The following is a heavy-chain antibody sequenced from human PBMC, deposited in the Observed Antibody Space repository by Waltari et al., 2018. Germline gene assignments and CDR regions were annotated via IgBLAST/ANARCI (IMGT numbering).Heavy chain of an antibody. V-gene: IGHV4-39*07. D-gene: IGHD3-22*01. CDR2: IYYSGST. CDR1: GGSISSSSYY. J-gene: IGHJ4*02. Sequence: QLQLQESGPGLVKPSETLSLTCTVSGGSISSSSYYWGWIRQPPGKGLEWIGSIYYSGSTHYNPSLKSRVTISVDTSKHQFSLKLSSVTAADTTVYYCASTVDYYDSSGYYYGYWGQGTLVTVSS. CDR3: ASTVDYYDSSGYYYGY.